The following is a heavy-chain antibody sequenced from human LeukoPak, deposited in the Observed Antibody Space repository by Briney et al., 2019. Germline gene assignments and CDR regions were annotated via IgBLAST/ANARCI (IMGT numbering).Heavy chain of an antibody. V-gene: IGHV4-4*07. CDR2: LYTSGNT. Sequence: SETLSLTCTVSDDSLSRYYWSWVRQPAGKGLEWIGRLYTSGNTHYNPSLKSRVTMSVDTSRNQFSLRLTSVTAADTAVYYCARSYYYDSSGSRDFDYWGQGTLVTVSS. D-gene: IGHD3-22*01. CDR3: ARSYYYDSSGSRDFDY. CDR1: DDSLSRYY. J-gene: IGHJ4*02.